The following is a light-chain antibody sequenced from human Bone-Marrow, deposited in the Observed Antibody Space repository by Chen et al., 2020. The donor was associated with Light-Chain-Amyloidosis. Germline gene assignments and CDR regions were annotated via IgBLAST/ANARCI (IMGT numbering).Light chain of an antibody. CDR1: SSNIGRNT. CDR2: SNN. J-gene: IGLJ2*01. CDR3: ATWDDTLSGPV. Sequence: QSVLTQPPSTSGTPGQRVPISCSGSSSNIGRNTVSWYQQLPGAAPKLLIYSNNQRPSGVPDRFSGSKSGTSASLAISGLQSGDEADYYCATWDDTLSGPVFGGGTKVTVL. V-gene: IGLV1-44*01.